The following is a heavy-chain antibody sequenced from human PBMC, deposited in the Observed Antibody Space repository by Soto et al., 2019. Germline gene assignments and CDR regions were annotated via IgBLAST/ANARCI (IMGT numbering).Heavy chain of an antibody. CDR1: GGSISSYY. D-gene: IGHD2-15*01. V-gene: IGHV4-59*08. CDR3: ARLPRYCSGGSCYSDAFDI. CDR2: IYYSGST. Sequence: SETLSLTCTVSGGSISSYYWSWIRQPPGKGLEWIGYIYYSGSTNYNPSLKSRVTISVDTSKNQFSLKLSSVTAADTAVYYCARLPRYCSGGSCYSDAFDIWGQGTMVTVSS. J-gene: IGHJ3*02.